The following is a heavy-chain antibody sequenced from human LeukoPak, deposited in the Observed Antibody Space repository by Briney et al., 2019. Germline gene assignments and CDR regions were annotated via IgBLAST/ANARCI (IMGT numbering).Heavy chain of an antibody. D-gene: IGHD1-1*01. CDR3: ATDSPETAAFDY. V-gene: IGHV3-7*01. CDR2: VKQDESEK. Sequence: PGGSLRLSCAASGFTFSSYWMRWVRQAPGKGLEWVANVKQDESEKYYVDSVKGRFTISRDNAKNSLYLQMNSLRAEDTAVYYCATDSPETAAFDYWGQGTLVTVSS. J-gene: IGHJ4*02. CDR1: GFTFSSYW.